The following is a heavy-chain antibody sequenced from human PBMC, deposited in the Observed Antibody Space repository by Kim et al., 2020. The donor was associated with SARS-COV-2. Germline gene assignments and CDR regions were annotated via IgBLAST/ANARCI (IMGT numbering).Heavy chain of an antibody. CDR3: ARDGSSWVGDGFDT. D-gene: IGHD6-13*01. V-gene: IGHV3-7*01. CDR1: GFTFSSYW. Sequence: GGSLRLSCAASGFTFSSYWMSWVRQAPGKGLEWVATIKQGCSDKNYVDSVKGRFTISRDNAKNSLYLQMNSLRAEDTAVYYCARDGSSWVGDGFDTWGQGTLVTVSS. J-gene: IGHJ5*02. CDR2: IKQGCSDK.